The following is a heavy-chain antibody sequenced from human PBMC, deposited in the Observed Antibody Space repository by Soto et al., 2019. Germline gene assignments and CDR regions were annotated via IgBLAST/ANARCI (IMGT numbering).Heavy chain of an antibody. V-gene: IGHV1-69*06. CDR2: IVPMYDSA. CDR3: ASWRSYSGSYCFDY. Sequence: QVQLVQSGAEVKKPGASVKVSCEASGGTFNTYTINWVRQAPGRGLEWVGQIVPMYDSANYAENFQGRVTITVDKSTKTAYMELTSLRSEDTALYFCASWRSYSGSYCFDYWGQGTLVTVSS. J-gene: IGHJ4*02. D-gene: IGHD1-26*01. CDR1: GGTFNTYT.